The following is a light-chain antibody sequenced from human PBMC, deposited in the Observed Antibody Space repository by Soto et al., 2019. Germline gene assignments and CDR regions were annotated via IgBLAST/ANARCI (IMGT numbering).Light chain of an antibody. CDR1: QSVSSY. CDR2: DAS. Sequence: CSISQSVSSYLAWYQQKPGQAPRLLIYDASNRATGIPARFSGSGSGTDITHIVRRSEPACLAALPSQEYHHSAPVSVGQGTRLEIK. J-gene: IGKJ5*01. V-gene: IGKV3-11*01. CDR3: QEYHHSAPVS.